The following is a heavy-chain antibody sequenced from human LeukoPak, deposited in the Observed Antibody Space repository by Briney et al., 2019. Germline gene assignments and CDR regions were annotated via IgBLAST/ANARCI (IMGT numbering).Heavy chain of an antibody. CDR1: AGSVTSSGYY. J-gene: IGHJ4*02. CDR3: ARQPTGSYQWTFDY. CDR2: VHYAGEV. D-gene: IGHD1-26*01. Sequence: PLETLSLTCTVSAGSVTSSGYYWAWIRQPPGKGLEWIGTVHYAGEVFYNPSLKGRVTIFVDTSKNQFSLSLISVTAADTAVYYCARQPTGSYQWTFDYWGQGTLATVSS. V-gene: IGHV4-39*01.